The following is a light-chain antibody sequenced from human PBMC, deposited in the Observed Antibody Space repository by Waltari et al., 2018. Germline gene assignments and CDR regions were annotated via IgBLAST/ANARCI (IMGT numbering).Light chain of an antibody. V-gene: IGLV2-14*01. J-gene: IGLJ2*01. CDR1: SSDVGGYNY. Sequence: QSALTQPASVSGSPGQSITISCTGTSSDVGGYNYVSWYQQHPGKAPKLMIYDVSKRPSGVFNRFSGSNSGNTASLPISGLQAEDDAYYYCSSYTSSSTPVVFGGGTKLTVL. CDR3: SSYTSSSTPVV. CDR2: DVS.